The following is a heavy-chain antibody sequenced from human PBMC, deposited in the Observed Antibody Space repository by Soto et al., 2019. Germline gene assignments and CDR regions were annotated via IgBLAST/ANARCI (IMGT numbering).Heavy chain of an antibody. CDR1: GFSLGDYV. D-gene: IGHD5-18*01. J-gene: IGHJ3*02. V-gene: IGHV3-7*01. CDR2: INEDGSEK. Sequence: EVQLVESGGGLAQPGGSLRLSCAASGFSLGDYVMSWVRQAPGKGLEWVANINEDGSEKYYADSVRGRFTISRDNPKNPFLLQISSLRAEDPAVYYCARILYTFYIWGQGAFVNVSS. CDR3: ARILYTFYI.